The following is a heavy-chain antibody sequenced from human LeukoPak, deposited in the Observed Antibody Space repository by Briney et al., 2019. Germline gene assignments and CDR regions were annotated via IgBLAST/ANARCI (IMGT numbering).Heavy chain of an antibody. Sequence: TGGSLRLSCAGSGFTFGGYGLHWFRQTPGKGLEWVAVIAYDGSRAFYADSVKGRFTISSDNSKNTMSVQMDDLRAEDTAVYYCTRYNNDHFDYWGQGTLVTVSS. V-gene: IGHV3-33*01. D-gene: IGHD1-14*01. CDR2: IAYDGSRA. CDR3: TRYNNDHFDY. CDR1: GFTFGGYG. J-gene: IGHJ4*02.